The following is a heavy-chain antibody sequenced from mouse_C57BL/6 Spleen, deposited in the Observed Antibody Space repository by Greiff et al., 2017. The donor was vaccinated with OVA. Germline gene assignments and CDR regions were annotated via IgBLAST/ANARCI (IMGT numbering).Heavy chain of an antibody. V-gene: IGHV5-6*01. D-gene: IGHD2-1*01. Sequence: EVQVVESGGDLVKPGGSLKLSCAASGFTFSSYGMSWVRQTPDKRLEWVATISSGGSYTYYPDSVKGRFTISRDNAKNTLYLQMSSLKSEDTAMYYWARRRGNYDGYAMDYWGQGTSVTVSS. J-gene: IGHJ4*01. CDR1: GFTFSSYG. CDR3: ARRRGNYDGYAMDY. CDR2: ISSGGSYT.